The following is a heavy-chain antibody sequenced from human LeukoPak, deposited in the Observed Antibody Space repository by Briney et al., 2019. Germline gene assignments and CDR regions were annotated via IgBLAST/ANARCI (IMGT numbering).Heavy chain of an antibody. Sequence: PGGSLRLSCFASGFSFSIYWMHWVRQAPGKGLVWVSRITSDGSTTNYADSVEGRFTISRDNAKNTLSLQMNSLRAEDTAVYYCARGWEQQGVGAFHVWGQGTMVTVSS. D-gene: IGHD1/OR15-1a*01. J-gene: IGHJ3*01. CDR1: GFSFSIYW. V-gene: IGHV3-74*01. CDR2: ITSDGSTT. CDR3: ARGWEQQGVGAFHV.